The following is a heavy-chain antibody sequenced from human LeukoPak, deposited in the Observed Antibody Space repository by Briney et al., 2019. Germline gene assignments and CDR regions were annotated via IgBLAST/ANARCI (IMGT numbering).Heavy chain of an antibody. V-gene: IGHV3-23*01. J-gene: IGHJ4*02. CDR1: GFTFSSYA. Sequence: PGGSLRLSCAASGFTFSSYAMSWVRQAPGKGLEWVSAISGSGGSTYYADSVKGRFTISRDNAKNSLYLQMNSLRAEDTAVYYCATDTIPQTPTDYWGQGTLVTVSS. CDR2: ISGSGGST. D-gene: IGHD3-9*01. CDR3: ATDTIPQTPTDY.